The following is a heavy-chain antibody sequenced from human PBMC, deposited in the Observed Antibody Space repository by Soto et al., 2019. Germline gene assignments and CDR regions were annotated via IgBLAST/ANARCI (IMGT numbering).Heavy chain of an antibody. CDR2: INHSGST. D-gene: IGHD3-16*01. CDR1: AGLLRPCY. CDR3: ARGRAYYYYYGGHSGQFSY. J-gene: IGHJ4*01. Sequence: APETRRDTWSGYAGLLRPCYWRWFRHPPGKGLEWIGEINHSGSTNYNPSLKSRVTISVDTSKNQFSLQLSFVTAADMAVYYCARGRAYYYYYGGHSGQFSYWSQGT. V-gene: IGHV4-34*01.